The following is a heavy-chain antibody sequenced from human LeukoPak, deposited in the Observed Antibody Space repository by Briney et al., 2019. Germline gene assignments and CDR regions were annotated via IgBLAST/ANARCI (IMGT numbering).Heavy chain of an antibody. J-gene: IGHJ4*02. CDR3: ARGGRVTRFDH. D-gene: IGHD2-15*01. Sequence: GGSLRLSCVASGFSFNDYSMNWVRQAPGKGLEWISYITSSSGSIYYADSVKGRFTISRDNAKNSMYLQMNSLRAEDTAVYYCARGGRVTRFDHWGRGTLVSVSS. V-gene: IGHV3-48*01. CDR2: ITSSSGSI. CDR1: GFSFNDYS.